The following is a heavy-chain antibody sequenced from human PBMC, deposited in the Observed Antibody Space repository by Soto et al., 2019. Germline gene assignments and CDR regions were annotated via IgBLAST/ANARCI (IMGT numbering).Heavy chain of an antibody. V-gene: IGHV1-69*13. CDR1: GGTFSSYA. CDR2: IIPIFGTA. Sequence: ASVKVSCKASGGTFSSYAISWVRQAPGQGLEWMGGIIPIFGTANYAQKFQGRVTITADESTSTAYMELSSLRSEDTAVYYCARDPKYYYDSSGYYYSWFDPWGQGTLVTVSS. CDR3: ARDPKYYYDSSGYYYSWFDP. D-gene: IGHD3-22*01. J-gene: IGHJ5*02.